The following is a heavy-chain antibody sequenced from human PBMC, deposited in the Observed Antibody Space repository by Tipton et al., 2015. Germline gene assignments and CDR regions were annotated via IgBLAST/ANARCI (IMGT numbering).Heavy chain of an antibody. CDR3: AKDWGWWELGVAH. Sequence: SLRLSCAASGFTVSSNYMSWVRQAPGKGLECISVIYSGGSTYYADSVKGRFTISRDNSRNTVYLQMNSLRVEDTAVYYCAKDWGWWELGVAHWGQGTLVAVSS. CDR2: IYSGGST. V-gene: IGHV3-53*01. J-gene: IGHJ4*02. D-gene: IGHD1-26*01. CDR1: GFTVSSNY.